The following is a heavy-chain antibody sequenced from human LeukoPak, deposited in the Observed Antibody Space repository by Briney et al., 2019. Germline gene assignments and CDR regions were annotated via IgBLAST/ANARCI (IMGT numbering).Heavy chain of an antibody. V-gene: IGHV1-2*02. CDR1: GYTFTGYY. D-gene: IGHD1-7*01. Sequence: ASVKVSCKASGYTFTGYYMHWVRQAPGQGLEWMGWINPNSGGTNYAQKFQGRVTMTRDTSISTAYMELSRLRSDDTAVYYCARDSGPLGGSNAEGNYSTGMDVGARGT. CDR2: INPNSGGT. CDR3: ARDSGPLGGSNAEGNYSTGMDV. J-gene: IGHJ6*04.